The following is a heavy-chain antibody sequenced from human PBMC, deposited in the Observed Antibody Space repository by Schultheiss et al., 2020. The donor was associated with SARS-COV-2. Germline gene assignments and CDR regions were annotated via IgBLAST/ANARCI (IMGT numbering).Heavy chain of an antibody. CDR1: GFTVSRNY. J-gene: IGHJ4*02. CDR2: SHSAGRT. V-gene: IGHV3-66*04. Sequence: GGSLRLSCAASGFTVSRNYMSWVRQAPGKGLEWVSSFSHSAGRTYYADSVKGRFTVSTDTSKSTLYLQMNNLRAEDTAVYYCATQRFCPGGVCLWGNDYWGQGTLVTVSS. CDR3: ATQRFCPGGVCLWGNDY. D-gene: IGHD2-8*02.